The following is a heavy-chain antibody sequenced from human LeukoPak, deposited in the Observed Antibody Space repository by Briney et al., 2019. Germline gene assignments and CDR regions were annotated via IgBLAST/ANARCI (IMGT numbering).Heavy chain of an antibody. D-gene: IGHD3-10*01. CDR1: GFTFSSA. V-gene: IGHV1-58*02. CDR2: IVVGSGNT. CDR3: ATTRLLWFGELPYFDY. Sequence: SVKVSCKASGFTFSSAMQWVRQARGQRLEWIGWIVVGSGNTNYAQKFQERVTINRDMSTRTAYMELSSLRFEDTAVYYCATTRLLWFGELPYFDYWGQGTLVTVSS. J-gene: IGHJ4*02.